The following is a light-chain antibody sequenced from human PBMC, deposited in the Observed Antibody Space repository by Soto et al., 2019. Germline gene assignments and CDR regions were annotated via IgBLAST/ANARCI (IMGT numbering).Light chain of an antibody. V-gene: IGKV1-39*01. CDR3: QQSYSTPYT. Sequence: DIQMTQSPSSLSASVGDRVTITCRASQSISSYLDWYQQKPGKAPKLLIYAASSLHSGVPSRFSGSGSGTDFTLTISSLQHEDVATYCCQQSYSTPYTFGPGTKVDIK. CDR1: QSISSY. J-gene: IGKJ3*01. CDR2: AAS.